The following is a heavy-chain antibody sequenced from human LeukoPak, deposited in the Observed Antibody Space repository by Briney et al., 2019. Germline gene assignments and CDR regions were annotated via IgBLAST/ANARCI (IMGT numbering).Heavy chain of an antibody. CDR3: ARDRVYDSSGYYYSWFDP. D-gene: IGHD3-22*01. CDR1: GFIFSDYY. J-gene: IGHJ5*02. Sequence: GGSLRLSCAASGFIFSDYYMSWIRQAPGKGLEWVSYISSSSSTIYYADSVKGRFTISRDNAKNSLYLQMNSLRDEDTAVYYCARDRVYDSSGYYYSWFDPWGQGTLVTVSS. CDR2: ISSSSSTI. V-gene: IGHV3-11*04.